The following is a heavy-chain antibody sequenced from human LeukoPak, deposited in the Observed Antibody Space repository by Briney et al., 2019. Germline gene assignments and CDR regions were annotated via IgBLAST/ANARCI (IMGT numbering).Heavy chain of an antibody. Sequence: GRSLRVSCAASGFSFSDYVFHWVRQSPDKGLEWVALIGSNGSKKYYSDSVQGRFTISRDNSKNTLFLEMNSLRGDDSAVYYCARQITTTRLFDSWGQGTLVIVSS. CDR2: IGSNGSKK. J-gene: IGHJ4*02. CDR3: ARQITTTRLFDS. CDR1: GFSFSDYV. V-gene: IGHV3-30*04. D-gene: IGHD1-14*01.